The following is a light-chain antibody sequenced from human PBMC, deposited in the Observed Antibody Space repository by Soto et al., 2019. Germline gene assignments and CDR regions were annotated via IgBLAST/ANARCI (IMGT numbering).Light chain of an antibody. J-gene: IGKJ1*01. V-gene: IGKV3-15*01. CDR3: QQYNNWPWWT. Sequence: DIVMTQSPATLSVSPGESATLSCRTSQTVSSNLAWYQQKPGQAPRLLIYGASTRATGIPARFSGSGSGTEYTLTISSLQPEDFAVYYCQQYNNWPWWTFGQGTKVEIQ. CDR2: GAS. CDR1: QTVSSN.